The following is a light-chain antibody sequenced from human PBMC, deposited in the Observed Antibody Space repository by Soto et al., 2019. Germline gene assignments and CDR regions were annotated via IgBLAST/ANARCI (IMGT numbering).Light chain of an antibody. CDR1: SGSVSTTNY. CDR2: STH. Sequence: QTVVTQEPSFSVSPGGTATLTCGLSSGSVSTTNYPSWYQQTPGQAPRTLMYSTHTRSSGVPDRFSGSIVGNKAALTITGAQADDESDYYCVLYMGSGTWVFGGGTKLTVL. J-gene: IGLJ3*02. CDR3: VLYMGSGTWV. V-gene: IGLV8-61*01.